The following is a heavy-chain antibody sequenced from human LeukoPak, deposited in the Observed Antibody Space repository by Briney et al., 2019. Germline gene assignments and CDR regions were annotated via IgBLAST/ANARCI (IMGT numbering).Heavy chain of an antibody. Sequence: ASVKVSCKASGYTFTSYYIHWVRQAPGQGLEWMGWINPNSGGTNSAQKFQGRVTMTRDTSISTPYMELSRLTSDDTAVYYCARPYYYGSGSYYPNWFDPWGQGTLVTVSS. CDR2: INPNSGGT. CDR3: ARPYYYGSGSYYPNWFDP. V-gene: IGHV1-2*02. J-gene: IGHJ5*02. CDR1: GYTFTSYY. D-gene: IGHD3-10*01.